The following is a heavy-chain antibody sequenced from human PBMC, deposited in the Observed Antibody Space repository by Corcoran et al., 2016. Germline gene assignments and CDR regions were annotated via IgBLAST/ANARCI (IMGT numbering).Heavy chain of an antibody. CDR2: IYYSGST. D-gene: IGHD3-22*01. V-gene: IGHV4-39*07. Sequence: QVQLQQWGAGLLKPSETLSLTCTVSGGSISSSSYYWGWIRQHPGKGLEWIGSIYYSGSTYYNPSLKSRVTISVDTSKNQFSMKLSYVTAADTSVYYCGTIPCSSSGYSYAFDIWGQGTMVTVSS. J-gene: IGHJ3*02. CDR1: GGSISSSSYY. CDR3: GTIPCSSSGYSYAFDI.